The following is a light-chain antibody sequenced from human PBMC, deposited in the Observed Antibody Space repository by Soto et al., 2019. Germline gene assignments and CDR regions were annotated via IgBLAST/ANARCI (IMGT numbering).Light chain of an antibody. V-gene: IGLV2-14*01. CDR1: SSDTAGYNY. CDR3: SSYTTCNSPLYV. Sequence: QSALTQPASVSGSPGQSITISCTGTSSDTAGYNYVSWYQQHPGKAPKLMIYEVSNRPSGVSNRFSGSQSGNTASLTISGLQAEDEANYYCSSYTTCNSPLYVFGTGTKLTVL. CDR2: EVS. J-gene: IGLJ1*01.